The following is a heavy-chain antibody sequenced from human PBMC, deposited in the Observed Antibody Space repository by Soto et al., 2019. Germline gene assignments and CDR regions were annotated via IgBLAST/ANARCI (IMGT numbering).Heavy chain of an antibody. CDR2: TSGSGGST. Sequence: GGSLRLSCAASGFTFSSYAMSWVRQAPGKGLEWVSATSGSGGSTHYADPVKGRFTISRDYSKSTLYLQMNSLRAEDTAVYYCAKGEAIVIVTAAYFDYWGQGTLVTVSS. CDR3: AKGEAIVIVTAAYFDY. D-gene: IGHD2-2*01. V-gene: IGHV3-23*01. J-gene: IGHJ4*02. CDR1: GFTFSSYA.